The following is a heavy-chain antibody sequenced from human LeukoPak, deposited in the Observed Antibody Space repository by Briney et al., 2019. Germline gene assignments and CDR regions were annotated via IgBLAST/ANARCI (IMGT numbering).Heavy chain of an antibody. D-gene: IGHD2-2*01. CDR2: INPNSGGT. CDR1: GYTFTGYY. J-gene: IGHJ3*02. Sequence: ASVKVSCKASGYTFTGYYMHWVRQAPGQGLEWMGWINPNSGGTSYAQKFQGRVTMTRDTSISTAYMELSRLRSDDSAVYYCARDCSSTSCYGAFDIWGQGTMVTVSS. V-gene: IGHV1-2*02. CDR3: ARDCSSTSCYGAFDI.